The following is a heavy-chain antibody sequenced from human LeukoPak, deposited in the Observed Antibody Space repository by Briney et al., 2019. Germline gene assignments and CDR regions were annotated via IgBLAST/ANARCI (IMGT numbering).Heavy chain of an antibody. CDR3: ARDEISSDIVGATNFDY. CDR2: INTNTGNP. CDR1: GYTFTSYA. V-gene: IGHV7-4-1*02. Sequence: ASVKVSCKASGYTFTSYAMNRVRQAPGQGLEWMGWINTNTGNPTYAQGFTGRFVFSLDTSVSTAYLQISSLKAEDTAVYYCARDEISSDIVGATNFDYWGQGTLVTVSS. D-gene: IGHD1-26*01. J-gene: IGHJ4*02.